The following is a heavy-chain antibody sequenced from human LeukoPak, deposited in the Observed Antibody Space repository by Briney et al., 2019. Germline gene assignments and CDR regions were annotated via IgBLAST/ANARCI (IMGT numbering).Heavy chain of an antibody. Sequence: PSETLSLTCTVSGGSISSYYWSWIRQPPGKGLEWIGNIYYSGSTNYNPSLKSRVTISVDTSKNQFSLKLSSVTAADTAVYYCAREEGCSGGNCYSSNWFDPWGQGTLVTVSS. CDR2: IYYSGST. D-gene: IGHD2-15*01. V-gene: IGHV4-59*01. J-gene: IGHJ5*02. CDR1: GGSISSYY. CDR3: AREEGCSGGNCYSSNWFDP.